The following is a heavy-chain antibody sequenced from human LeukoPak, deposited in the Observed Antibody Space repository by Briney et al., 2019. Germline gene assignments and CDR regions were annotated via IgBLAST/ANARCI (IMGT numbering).Heavy chain of an antibody. CDR3: AREKRVVGAPHFDS. D-gene: IGHD1-26*01. J-gene: IGHJ4*02. CDR2: IYHSGTT. CDR1: GGSITHFY. V-gene: IGHV4-59*01. Sequence: SVTLSLTCNVSGGSITHFYWSWIRQPPGKGLEWIGYIYHSGTTNYSPSLKSRVTLSVDTSKSQFSPRLDSVTAADTAVYYCAREKRVVGAPHFDSWGQGTLVTVSS.